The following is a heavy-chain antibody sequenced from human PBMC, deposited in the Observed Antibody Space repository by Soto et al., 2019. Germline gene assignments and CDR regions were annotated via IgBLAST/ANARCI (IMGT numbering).Heavy chain of an antibody. J-gene: IGHJ3*02. V-gene: IGHV3-48*01. CDR2: ISSSSNTI. CDR3: ARAPYCSSTSCYALGAFDI. CDR1: GFTFSSYS. D-gene: IGHD2-2*01. Sequence: PGGSLRLSCAASGFTFSSYSMSWVRQAPGKGLEWISYISSSSNTIYYADSVKGRFTISRDNSKNTLYLQMGSLRAEDMAVYYCARAPYCSSTSCYALGAFDIWGQGTMVTVSS.